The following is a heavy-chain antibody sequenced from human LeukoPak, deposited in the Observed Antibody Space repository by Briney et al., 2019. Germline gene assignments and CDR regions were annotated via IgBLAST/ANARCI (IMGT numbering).Heavy chain of an antibody. CDR3: ARVVASNGMDV. D-gene: IGHD2-15*01. Sequence: PGGSLRLSCEASRFIFTSYAMHWVRQDPGKGLEWVAVISYDGNNKYYADSVKGRFTISRDNSKNTLHLQMNSLRAEDTAVYYCARVVASNGMDVWGQGTTVTVSS. CDR2: ISYDGNNK. J-gene: IGHJ6*02. V-gene: IGHV3-30-3*01. CDR1: RFIFTSYA.